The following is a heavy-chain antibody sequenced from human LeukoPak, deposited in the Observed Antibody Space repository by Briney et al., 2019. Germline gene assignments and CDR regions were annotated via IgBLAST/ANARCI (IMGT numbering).Heavy chain of an antibody. CDR1: GYTFTSYG. Sequence: GASVKVSCKASGYTFTSYGISWVRQAPGQGLEWMGWISAYNGNTNYAQKLQGRVTMTTDTSASTAYMELSSLRSEDTAVYYCAREAGYSSSWYRLDHYYGMDVWGQGTTVTVSS. CDR2: ISAYNGNT. J-gene: IGHJ6*02. D-gene: IGHD6-13*01. CDR3: AREAGYSSSWYRLDHYYGMDV. V-gene: IGHV1-18*01.